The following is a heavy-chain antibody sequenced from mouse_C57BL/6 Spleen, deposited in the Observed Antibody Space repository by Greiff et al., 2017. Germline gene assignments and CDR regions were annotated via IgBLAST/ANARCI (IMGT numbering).Heavy chain of an antibody. V-gene: IGHV1-9*01. CDR1: GYTITGYW. D-gene: IGHD2-14*01. J-gene: IGHJ4*01. Sequence: VQLQQSGAELMKPGAPVKLSCKATGYTITGYWVEWGKQSAGHGLEWIGEILPGSGSTNYNEKFKGKATFTADTSSNTAYMQLSSLTTEDSAIYYCARGTREDYAMDYWGQGTSVTVSS. CDR3: ARGTREDYAMDY. CDR2: ILPGSGST.